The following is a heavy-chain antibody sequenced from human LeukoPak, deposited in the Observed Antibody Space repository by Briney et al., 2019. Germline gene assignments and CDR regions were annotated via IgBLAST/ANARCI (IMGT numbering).Heavy chain of an antibody. CDR1: GFTFSSYW. Sequence: GGSLRLSCAASGFTFSSYWMSWVRQAPGKRLEWVANIKQDGSEKYYVDSVKGRFTISRDKAKNSLYLQMNSLRAEDTAVYYCARASYYYGSGSYYNGYWGQGTLVTVSS. CDR3: ARASYYYGSGSYYNGY. J-gene: IGHJ4*02. D-gene: IGHD3-10*01. V-gene: IGHV3-7*01. CDR2: IKQDGSEK.